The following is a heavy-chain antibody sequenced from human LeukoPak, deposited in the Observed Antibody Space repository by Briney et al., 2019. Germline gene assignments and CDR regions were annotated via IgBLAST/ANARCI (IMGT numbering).Heavy chain of an antibody. J-gene: IGHJ3*02. CDR1: GYTFTGYY. Sequence: ASVKVSCKASGYTFTGYYMHWVRQAPGQGLEWMGWINPNSGGTNYAQKFQGRVTMTRDTSISTAYMELSRLRSDDTAVYYCARVLYSSGWYRKGSAFDIWGQGTMVTVSS. CDR3: ARVLYSSGWYRKGSAFDI. D-gene: IGHD6-19*01. V-gene: IGHV1-2*02. CDR2: INPNSGGT.